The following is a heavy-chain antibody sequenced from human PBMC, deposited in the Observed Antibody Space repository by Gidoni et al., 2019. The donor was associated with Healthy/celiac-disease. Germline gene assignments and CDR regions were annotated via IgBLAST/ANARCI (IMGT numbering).Heavy chain of an antibody. J-gene: IGHJ5*02. CDR1: GFPCSSYA. Sequence: EVQLSESGGGLVQPVWSLRLPCAASGFPCSSYAISWVRKAPGKGLDGVSAISGSGGSTYYADSVKGRFTISRDNAKNTLYLQMNSLRAEDTAVDYCAKTLHIVVVVAATGAAWFDPWGQGTLVTVSS. V-gene: IGHV3-23*01. D-gene: IGHD2-15*01. CDR3: AKTLHIVVVVAATGAAWFDP. CDR2: ISGSGGST.